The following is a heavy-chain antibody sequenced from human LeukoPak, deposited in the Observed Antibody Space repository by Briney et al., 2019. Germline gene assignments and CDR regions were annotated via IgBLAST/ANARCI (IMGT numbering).Heavy chain of an antibody. CDR1: GGTFSSYA. Sequence: ASVKVSCKASGGTFSSYAISWVRQAPGQGLEWMGGIIPIFGTSNYAQKFQGRVTITADKSTSTAYMELSSLRSEDTAVYYCARGLALDYYDSSGYHYWGQGTLVTVSS. D-gene: IGHD3-22*01. CDR2: IIPIFGTS. CDR3: ARGLALDYYDSSGYHY. J-gene: IGHJ4*02. V-gene: IGHV1-69*06.